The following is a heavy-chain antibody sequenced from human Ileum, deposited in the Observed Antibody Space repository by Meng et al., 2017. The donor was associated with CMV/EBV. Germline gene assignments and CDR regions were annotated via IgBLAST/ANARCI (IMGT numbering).Heavy chain of an antibody. J-gene: IGHJ4*02. CDR3: AKDHTSSSWGNLGY. V-gene: IGHV3-23*03. CDR1: GFTFSSYD. CDR2: IFSGGSTT. Sequence: GGSLRLSCAASGFTFSSYDMSWVRQAPGKGLEWVSVIFSGGSTTYYADSVKGRFTISRDNSKNTLYLQMNSLRAEDTAVYYCAKDHTSSSWGNLGYWGQGTLVTVSS. D-gene: IGHD6-13*01.